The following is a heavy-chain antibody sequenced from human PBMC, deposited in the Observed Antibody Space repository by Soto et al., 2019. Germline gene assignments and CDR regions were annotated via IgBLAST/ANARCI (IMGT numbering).Heavy chain of an antibody. CDR2: IYYSGST. V-gene: IGHV4-30-4*08. Sequence: SETLSLTCTVSGGSISSSSYYWGWIRQPPGRGLEWIGYIYYSGSTYYNPSLKSRVTISVDTSKNQFSLKLSSVTAADTAVYYCARGSQNLFYPPGQRTLVTVSS. J-gene: IGHJ5*02. CDR3: ARGSQNLFYP. CDR1: GGSISSSSYY.